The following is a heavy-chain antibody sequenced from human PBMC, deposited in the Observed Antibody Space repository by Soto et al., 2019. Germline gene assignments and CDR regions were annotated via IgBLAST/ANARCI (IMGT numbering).Heavy chain of an antibody. CDR3: ARGQVVAAQH. J-gene: IGHJ4*02. CDR2: LYNTGST. D-gene: IGHD2-15*01. Sequence: PSETLSLTCTVSGASISRYYWSWIRQSPGKGLEWIGYLYNTGSTIYNPSLKSRVTISVDTSKNQFSLKLSSVTAADTAVYYCARGQVVAAQHWGQGTLVTVPQ. V-gene: IGHV4-59*12. CDR1: GASISRYY.